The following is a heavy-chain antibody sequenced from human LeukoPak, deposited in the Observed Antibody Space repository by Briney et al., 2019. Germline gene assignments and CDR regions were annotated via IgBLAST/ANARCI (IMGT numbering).Heavy chain of an antibody. CDR2: IKQGGSEK. D-gene: IGHD2-15*01. J-gene: IGHJ4*02. V-gene: IGHV3-7*01. CDR3: AREVIVVVVAEDYFDY. Sequence: PGGSLRLSCAASGFTFSSYWMSWVRQAPGKGLEWVANIKQGGSEKYYVDSVKGRFTISRDNAKNSLYLQMNSLRAEDTAVYYCAREVIVVVVAEDYFDYWGQGTLVTVAS. CDR1: GFTFSSYW.